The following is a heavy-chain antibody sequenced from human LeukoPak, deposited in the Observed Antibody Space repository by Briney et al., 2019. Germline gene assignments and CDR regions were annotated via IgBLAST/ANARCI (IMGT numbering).Heavy chain of an antibody. CDR2: IYYSGST. Sequence: SETLSLTCTVSGGSISSYYWSWIRQPPGKGLEWIGYIYYSGSTNYNPFLKIRVTKSVDTSKNQFSLKLSSVTAADTAVYYCARGYTRFSWFDYWGQGTLVTVSS. D-gene: IGHD5-24*01. V-gene: IGHV4-59*01. CDR3: ARGYTRFSWFDY. CDR1: GGSISSYY. J-gene: IGHJ4*02.